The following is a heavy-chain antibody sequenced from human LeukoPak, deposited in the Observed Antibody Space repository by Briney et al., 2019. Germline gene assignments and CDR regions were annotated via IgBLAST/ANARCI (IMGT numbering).Heavy chain of an antibody. CDR1: GDSISSVNYY. J-gene: IGHJ4*02. CDR2: IYTSGNT. Sequence: PSETLSLTCTVSGDSISSVNYYWSWIRQPAGKGLEWIGRIYTSGNTNYNPSLKSRITISVDTSKNQFSLKLRSVTAADTAVYYCAGSRGLWFGESPDYFEYWGQGTLVTVSS. V-gene: IGHV4-61*02. CDR3: AGSRGLWFGESPDYFEY. D-gene: IGHD3-10*01.